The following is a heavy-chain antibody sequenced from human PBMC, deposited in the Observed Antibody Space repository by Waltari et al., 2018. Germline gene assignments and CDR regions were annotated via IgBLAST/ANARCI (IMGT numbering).Heavy chain of an antibody. CDR1: GYSISSGYY. Sequence: QVQLQESGPGLVKPSETLSLTCAVSGYSISSGYYWGWIRQPPGKGLEWIGSIYHSGSTYSNPSLKSRGTISVDTSKNQFSLKLSSVTAADTAVYYCASGPYVGAFDIWGQGTMVTVSS. D-gene: IGHD1-26*01. CDR3: ASGPYVGAFDI. J-gene: IGHJ3*02. V-gene: IGHV4-38-2*01. CDR2: IYHSGST.